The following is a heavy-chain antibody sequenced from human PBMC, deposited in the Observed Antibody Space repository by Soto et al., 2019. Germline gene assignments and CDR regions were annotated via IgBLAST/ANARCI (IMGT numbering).Heavy chain of an antibody. V-gene: IGHV1-69*12. D-gene: IGHD3-3*01. CDR1: GGTFSSYA. J-gene: IGHJ6*02. CDR3: ASGDYDFWSGPGGGMDV. CDR2: IIPIFGTA. Sequence: QVQLVQSGAEVKMPGSSVKVSCKASGGTFSSYAISWVRQAPGQGLEWMGGIIPIFGTANYAQKFQGRVTITADESTSTAYMELSSLRSEDTAVYYCASGDYDFWSGPGGGMDVWGQGTTVTVSS.